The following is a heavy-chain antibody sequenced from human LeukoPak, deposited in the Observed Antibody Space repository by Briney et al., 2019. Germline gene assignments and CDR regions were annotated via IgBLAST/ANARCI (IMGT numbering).Heavy chain of an antibody. V-gene: IGHV1-46*01. CDR2: INPSGGST. Sequence: EASVKVSCKASGYTLTSYYMHWVRQAPGQGLEWMGIINPSGGSTSYAQKFQGRVTMTRDTSTSTVYMELSSLRSEDTAVYYCAREHGHSSGYSAPGDYWGQGTLVTVSS. CDR1: GYTLTSYY. J-gene: IGHJ4*02. D-gene: IGHD3-22*01. CDR3: AREHGHSSGYSAPGDY.